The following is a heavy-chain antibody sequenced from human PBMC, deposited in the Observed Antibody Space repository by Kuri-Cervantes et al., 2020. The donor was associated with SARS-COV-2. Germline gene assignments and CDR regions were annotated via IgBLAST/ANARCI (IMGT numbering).Heavy chain of an antibody. Sequence: GGSLRLSCAASGITFSSYAMSRVRLAPGKGLEWVAVIWYDGSNKYYADSVKGRFTISRDNSKSTLYLQMNSLRAEDTAVYYCARDTVRGVIRYYFDYWGQGTLVTVSS. J-gene: IGHJ4*02. CDR2: IWYDGSNK. CDR3: ARDTVRGVIRYYFDY. CDR1: GITFSSYA. V-gene: IGHV3-33*08. D-gene: IGHD3-16*02.